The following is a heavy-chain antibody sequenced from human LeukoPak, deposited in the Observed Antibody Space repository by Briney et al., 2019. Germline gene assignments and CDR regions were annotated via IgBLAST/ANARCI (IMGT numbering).Heavy chain of an antibody. CDR3: ARRRDLYSGSYYPFDY. CDR1: GYSFTNYW. CDR2: IYPGDSDA. V-gene: IGHV5-51*01. Sequence: GESLKISCKGSGYSFTNYWIGWVRQMPGKGLKWMGIIYPGDSDARYSPSFQGQVTISADKSISTAYLQWSSLKVSDTAMYCCARRRDLYSGSYYPFDYWGQGTLVTVSS. D-gene: IGHD1-26*01. J-gene: IGHJ4*02.